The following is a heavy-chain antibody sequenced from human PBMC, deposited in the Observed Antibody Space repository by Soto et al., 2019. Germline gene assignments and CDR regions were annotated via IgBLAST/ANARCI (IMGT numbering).Heavy chain of an antibody. D-gene: IGHD3-9*01. CDR3: AKGGYDILTGYWCPDY. Sequence: PGGSLRLSCAASGFTFSSYGMHWVRQAPGKGLEWVSTIRYDGGNTYYADSVKGRFTISRDNSKNTLYLQMNSLRAEDTAVYYCAKGGYDILTGYWCPDYWGQGTLVTVSS. J-gene: IGHJ4*02. CDR2: IRYDGGNT. V-gene: IGHV3-30*02. CDR1: GFTFSSYG.